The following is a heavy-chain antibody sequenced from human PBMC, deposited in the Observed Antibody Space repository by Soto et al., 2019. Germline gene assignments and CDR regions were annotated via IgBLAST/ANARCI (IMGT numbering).Heavy chain of an antibody. CDR3: ARERGGRSSYRFDP. V-gene: IGHV1-8*01. J-gene: IGHJ5*02. CDR2: MNPNSGNT. D-gene: IGHD6-13*01. CDR1: GYTFTSYD. Sequence: QVQLVQSGAEVERPGASVKVSCKASGYTFTSYDINWVRQATGQGLEWMGWMNPNSGNTGYAQKFQGRVTMTRNTCIRTAYMEVSSLRSEDTAVYYCARERGGRSSYRFDPWGQGTLVTVSS.